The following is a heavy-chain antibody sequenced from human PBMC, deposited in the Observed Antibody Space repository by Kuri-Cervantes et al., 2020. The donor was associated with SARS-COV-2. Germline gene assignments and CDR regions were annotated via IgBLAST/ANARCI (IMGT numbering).Heavy chain of an antibody. CDR2: ISGSGGST. D-gene: IGHD4-17*01. J-gene: IGHJ4*02. CDR3: AKVWTVTG. V-gene: IGHV3-23*01. Sequence: GESLKISCAASGFTFDDYAMHWVRQAPGKGLEWDSGISGSGGSTYYADSVKGRFTISRDNSKNTLYLQMNSLRAEDTAVYYCAKVWTVTGWGQGTLVTVSS. CDR1: GFTFDDYA.